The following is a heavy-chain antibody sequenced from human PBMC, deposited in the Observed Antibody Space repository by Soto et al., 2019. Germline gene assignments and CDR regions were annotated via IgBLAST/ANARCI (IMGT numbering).Heavy chain of an antibody. D-gene: IGHD3-9*01. Sequence: PGESLKISCKVSGYSFTSYWISGVRQMPGKGLEWMGRIDPSDSYTNYSPSFQGHVTISADKSISTAYLQWSSLKASDTAMYYCARHDRYFDWLFNYYYYGMDVWGQGTTVTVSS. CDR1: GYSFTSYW. J-gene: IGHJ6*02. V-gene: IGHV5-10-1*01. CDR2: IDPSDSYT. CDR3: ARHDRYFDWLFNYYYYGMDV.